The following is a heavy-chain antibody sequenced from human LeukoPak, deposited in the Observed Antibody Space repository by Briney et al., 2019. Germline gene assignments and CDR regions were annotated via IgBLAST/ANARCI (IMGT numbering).Heavy chain of an antibody. CDR2: VRGSGGDT. CDR3: ATGTMVRGSNVDY. Sequence: GGSLRLSCAASGITFSSSAMNWVRQAPGKRPQWVSTVRGSGGDTYYADSVKGRFTISRDTSKNTLYLQMNSLRAQDTAVYYCATGTMVRGSNVDYWGRGPRSPSA. CDR1: GITFSSSA. J-gene: IGHJ6*02. D-gene: IGHD3-10*01. V-gene: IGHV3-23*01.